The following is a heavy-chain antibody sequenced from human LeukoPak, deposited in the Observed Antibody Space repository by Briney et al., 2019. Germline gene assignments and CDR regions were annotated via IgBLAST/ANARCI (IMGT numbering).Heavy chain of an antibody. CDR3: ARLGADY. V-gene: IGHV4-59*08. J-gene: IGHJ4*02. CDR2: MSYSGSS. Sequence: SETLSLTCTVSGDSITSNYWSWIRQPPGKGLEFIGYMSYSGSSNYNPSLKSRVTISVDTSQNQFSLRLSSVTAADTAVYYCARLGADYWGQGTLVTVSS. CDR1: GDSITSNY.